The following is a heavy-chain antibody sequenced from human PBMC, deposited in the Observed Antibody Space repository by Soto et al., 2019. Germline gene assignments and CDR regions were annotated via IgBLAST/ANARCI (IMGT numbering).Heavy chain of an antibody. CDR3: AKENAYCGGDCPPDAFDI. V-gene: IGHV3-23*01. CDR1: GFTFSSYA. CDR2: ISGSGGST. J-gene: IGHJ3*02. Sequence: EVQLLESGGGLVQPGGSLRLSCAASGFTFSSYAMSWVRQAPGKGLEWVLAISGSGGSTYYAESVKGRFTISRDNSKNTLYLQMNSLRAEDTAVYYCAKENAYCGGDCPPDAFDIWGQGTMVTVSS. D-gene: IGHD2-21*01.